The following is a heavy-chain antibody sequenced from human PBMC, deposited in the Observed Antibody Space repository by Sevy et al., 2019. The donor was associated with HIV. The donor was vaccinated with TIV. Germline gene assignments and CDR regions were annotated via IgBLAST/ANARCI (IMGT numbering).Heavy chain of an antibody. CDR2: ISRSSSTI. Sequence: GESLKISCAASGFTFSSYSMNWVRQAPGKGLEWVSYISRSSSTIYYVESVKGRFTISRDNAKNSQYLQMNSLRAEDTALYYWPRTPPYSSGWYGIDYWGQGTLVTVSS. D-gene: IGHD6-19*01. CDR3: PRTPPYSSGWYGIDY. V-gene: IGHV3-48*01. CDR1: GFTFSSYS. J-gene: IGHJ4*02.